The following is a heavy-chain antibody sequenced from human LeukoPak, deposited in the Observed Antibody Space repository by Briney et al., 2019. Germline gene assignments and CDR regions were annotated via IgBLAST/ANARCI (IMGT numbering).Heavy chain of an antibody. Sequence: PGGSLRLSCAASGFTLSSYAMSWVRQAPGKGLEWVSSIGSSSSSIYYADSVKGRFTISRDTAKNSLYLQVNSLRAEDTAVYYCARETAEAFDIWGQGTMVTVSS. J-gene: IGHJ3*02. CDR3: ARETAEAFDI. V-gene: IGHV3-21*01. CDR2: IGSSSSSI. CDR1: GFTLSSYA. D-gene: IGHD1-14*01.